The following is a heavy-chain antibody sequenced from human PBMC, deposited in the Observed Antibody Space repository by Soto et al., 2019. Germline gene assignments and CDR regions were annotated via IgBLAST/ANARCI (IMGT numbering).Heavy chain of an antibody. CDR3: ARMYYYDSSGYGPCNWFDP. Sequence: SETLSLTCTVSCGSISSYYWSWIRQPPGKGLEWIGYIYYSGSTNYNPSLKSRVTISVDTSKNQFSLKLSSVTAADTAVYYCARMYYYDSSGYGPCNWFDPWGQGTLVTVSS. J-gene: IGHJ5*02. V-gene: IGHV4-59*01. CDR2: IYYSGST. D-gene: IGHD3-22*01. CDR1: CGSISSYY.